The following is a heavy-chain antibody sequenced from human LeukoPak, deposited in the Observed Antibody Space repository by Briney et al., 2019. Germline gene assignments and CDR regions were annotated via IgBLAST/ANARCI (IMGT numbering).Heavy chain of an antibody. CDR3: TRGKPETIFDS. V-gene: IGHV4-34*01. Sequence: PSETLSLTCSVYGGSFSGYCWSWIRQPPGKGLEWIGEINHSGSTNYNPSLKTRVTISLDRSKDQFSLKLTSVTAADTAVYYCTRGKPETIFDSWGRGTLVTVSS. CDR2: INHSGST. CDR1: GGSFSGYC. J-gene: IGHJ4*01.